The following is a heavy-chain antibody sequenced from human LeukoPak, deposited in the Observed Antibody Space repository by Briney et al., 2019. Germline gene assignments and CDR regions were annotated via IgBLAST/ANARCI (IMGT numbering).Heavy chain of an antibody. CDR3: TRSYYDESSGYYLFDY. J-gene: IGHJ4*02. D-gene: IGHD3-22*01. V-gene: IGHV3-49*04. CDR2: IRSKAYGGTT. CDR1: GFTFGDYA. Sequence: GGSLRLSCTASGFTFGDYAMSWVRQAPGKGLEWVTFIRSKAYGGTTEYAASVKGRFTFPRDDSKNIAYLQMNTPKTEDTVVYYCTRSYYDESSGYYLFDYWGQGTLVTVSS.